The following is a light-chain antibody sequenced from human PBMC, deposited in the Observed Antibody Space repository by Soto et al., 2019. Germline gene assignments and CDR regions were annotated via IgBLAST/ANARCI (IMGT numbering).Light chain of an antibody. CDR3: QQRSNWPRT. CDR1: QSVSSY. CDR2: DAS. V-gene: IGKV3-11*01. J-gene: IGKJ1*01. Sequence: EIWLTQSPAPLSFAPGEKATLSFRASQSVSSYLAWYQQKPGQAPRLLIYDASNRATGIPARFSGSGSGTDFTLTISSLEPEDFAVYYCQQRSNWPRTFGQGTKVDIK.